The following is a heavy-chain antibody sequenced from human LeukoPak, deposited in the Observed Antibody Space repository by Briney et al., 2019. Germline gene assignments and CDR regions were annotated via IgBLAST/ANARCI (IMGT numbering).Heavy chain of an antibody. Sequence: PSETLSLTCTVSGGSISSYYWSWIRQPPGKGREWIGYIYYSGSTNYNPSLKSRVTISVDTSKNQFSLKMSSVTAADTAVYYCASLYGDQPRYYFDYWGQGTLVTVSS. J-gene: IGHJ4*02. CDR2: IYYSGST. CDR3: ASLYGDQPRYYFDY. D-gene: IGHD4-17*01. V-gene: IGHV4-59*08. CDR1: GGSISSYY.